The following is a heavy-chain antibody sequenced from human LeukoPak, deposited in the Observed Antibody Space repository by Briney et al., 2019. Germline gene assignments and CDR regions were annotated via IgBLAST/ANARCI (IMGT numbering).Heavy chain of an antibody. J-gene: IGHJ4*02. CDR2: VKGDGTFT. V-gene: IGHV3-74*01. Sequence: PGGSLTLSCAASGFTFSNYWMHWVRQAPGKGLVWVSRVKGDGTFTNYADSVKGRFTISRDNAKYTLYLQMHSLRAEDTAIYCCVRDGDGYNFDYWGQGSLVTVSS. CDR1: GFTFSNYW. CDR3: VRDGDGYNFDY. D-gene: IGHD5-24*01.